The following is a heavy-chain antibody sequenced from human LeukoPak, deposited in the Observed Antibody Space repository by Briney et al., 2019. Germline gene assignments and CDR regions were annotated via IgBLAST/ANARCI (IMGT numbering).Heavy chain of an antibody. CDR1: GFTFSSYW. J-gene: IGHJ3*02. Sequence: GGSLRLSCVASGFTFSSYWMSWVRQAPGKGLEWVANIKQDGSEKYYVDSVKGRFTISRDNAKNSLYLQMNSLRAEDTAVYYCARGVANAFDIWGQGTMVTVSS. CDR3: ARGVANAFDI. V-gene: IGHV3-7*04. D-gene: IGHD2-15*01. CDR2: IKQDGSEK.